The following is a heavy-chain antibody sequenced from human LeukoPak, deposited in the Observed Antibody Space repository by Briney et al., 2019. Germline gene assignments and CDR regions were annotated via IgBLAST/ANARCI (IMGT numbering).Heavy chain of an antibody. CDR2: MSPTSGNT. D-gene: IGHD6-19*01. CDR3: SRGNTVSGDY. CDR1: GYTFSTYD. Sequence: ASVKVSCKASGYTFSTYDINWLRQATGQGLEWLGWMSPTSGNTGYAQSFQGRVTMTWDTSISTAYMELSSLGSEDTAVYYCSRGNTVSGDYWGQGTLVTVSS. J-gene: IGHJ4*02. V-gene: IGHV1-8*01.